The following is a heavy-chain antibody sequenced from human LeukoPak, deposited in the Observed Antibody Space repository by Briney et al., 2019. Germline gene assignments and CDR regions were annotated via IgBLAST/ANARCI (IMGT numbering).Heavy chain of an antibody. D-gene: IGHD5-24*01. CDR3: ARDSRRDGYNLDY. V-gene: IGHV4-34*01. CDR1: GGSFSGYY. Sequence: SETLSLTCAVYGGSFSGYYWSWIRQPPGKGLEWIGEINHSGSTNYNPSLKSRVTISRDTSKNEFSLKLSSVTAADTAVYYCARDSRRDGYNLDYWGRGTLVTVSS. CDR2: INHSGST. J-gene: IGHJ4*02.